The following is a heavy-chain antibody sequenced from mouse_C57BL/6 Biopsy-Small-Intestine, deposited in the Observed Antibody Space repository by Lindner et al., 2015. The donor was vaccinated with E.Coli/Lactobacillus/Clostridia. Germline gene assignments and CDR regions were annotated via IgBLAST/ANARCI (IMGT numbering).Heavy chain of an antibody. D-gene: IGHD2-4*01. CDR2: VYPGSGST. V-gene: IGHV1-55*01. CDR3: AYYDYDGGFAY. CDR1: GYTFTSNW. Sequence: VQLQESGAENVKPGASVKMPCKASGYTFTSNWLTWVKQRPGQGLEWIGDVYPGSGSTNYNEKFKTKATLTVDTSSSTAYMQLSSLTSEDSAVYYCAYYDYDGGFAYWGQRTLVTVSA. J-gene: IGHJ3*01.